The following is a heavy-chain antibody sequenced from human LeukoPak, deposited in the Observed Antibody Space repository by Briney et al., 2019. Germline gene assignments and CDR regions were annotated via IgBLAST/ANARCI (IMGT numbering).Heavy chain of an antibody. D-gene: IGHD3-16*01. CDR3: AKLNLGEMAYFDS. Sequence: GGSLRLSCAASGFTFNDAWMSWVRQAPGKGLEWVSSISVGGGDTFASDSVKGRFTITRENSKNTLYLQMTGLRVEDTAVYFCAKLNLGEMAYFDSWGQGTLVTVSS. CDR1: GFTFNDAW. J-gene: IGHJ4*02. V-gene: IGHV3-23*01. CDR2: ISVGGGDT.